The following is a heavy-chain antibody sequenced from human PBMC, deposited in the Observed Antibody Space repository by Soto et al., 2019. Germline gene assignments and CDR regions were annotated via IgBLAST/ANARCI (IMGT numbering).Heavy chain of an antibody. CDR1: GGTFSSYA. CDR2: IIPIFGTA. Sequence: GASVKFSCKASGGTFSSYAISWVRQAPGQGLEWMGGIIPIFGTANYAQKFQGRVTITADESTSTAYMELSSLRSEDTAVYYCARERPGSYGAGGQLEYYGMDVWGQGTTVTVSS. CDR3: ARERPGSYGAGGQLEYYGMDV. J-gene: IGHJ6*02. D-gene: IGHD3-16*01. V-gene: IGHV1-69*13.